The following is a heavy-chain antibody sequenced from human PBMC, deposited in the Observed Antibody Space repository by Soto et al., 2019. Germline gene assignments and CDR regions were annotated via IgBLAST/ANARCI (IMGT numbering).Heavy chain of an antibody. CDR3: ARDDSPMTMFGVVITH. CDR2: ISAYNGNT. Sequence: ASVKVSCKASGYTLTSYGISWVRQAPGQGLEWMGWISAYNGNTNYAQKLQGRVTMTTDTSTSTAYMELRSLRSDDTAVYYCARDDSPMTMFGVVITHWGQGTLVTSPQ. CDR1: GYTLTSYG. J-gene: IGHJ4*02. V-gene: IGHV1-18*01. D-gene: IGHD3-3*01.